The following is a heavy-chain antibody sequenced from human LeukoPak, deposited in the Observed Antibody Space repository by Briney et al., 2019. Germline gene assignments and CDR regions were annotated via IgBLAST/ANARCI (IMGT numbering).Heavy chain of an antibody. V-gene: IGHV1-8*01. CDR3: ARVTYYYDSSGYYYVDAFDI. Sequence: ASVKVSCKASGYTFTSYDINWVRQATGQGLEGMGWMNPNSGNTGYAQKFQGRVTMTRNTSISTAYMELSSLRPEDTAVYYCARVTYYYDSSGYYYVDAFDIWGQGTMVTVSS. J-gene: IGHJ3*02. D-gene: IGHD3-22*01. CDR2: MNPNSGNT. CDR1: GYTFTSYD.